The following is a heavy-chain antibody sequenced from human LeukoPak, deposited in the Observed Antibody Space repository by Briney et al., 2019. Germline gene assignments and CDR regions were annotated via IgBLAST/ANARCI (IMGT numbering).Heavy chain of an antibody. CDR2: IKQDGSEK. J-gene: IGHJ3*02. Sequence: GGSLRLSCAASGFTFSSYAMSWVRQAPGKGLEWVANIKQDGSEKYYVDSVKGRFTISRDNAKNSLYLQMNSLRAEDTAVYSCARVGRRGAFDIWGQGTMVTVSS. D-gene: IGHD1-26*01. CDR1: GFTFSSYA. CDR3: ARVGRRGAFDI. V-gene: IGHV3-7*01.